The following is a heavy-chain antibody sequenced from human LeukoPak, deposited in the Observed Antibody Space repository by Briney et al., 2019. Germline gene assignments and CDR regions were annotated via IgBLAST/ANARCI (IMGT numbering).Heavy chain of an antibody. J-gene: IGHJ6*03. CDR1: GGSISSGGYY. D-gene: IGHD2-15*01. CDR2: IYTSGST. CDR3: ARGGGYCSGGSCYNYYYYMDV. Sequence: PSETLSLTCTVSGGSISSGGYYWSWIRQPAGKGLEWIGHIYTSGSTNYNPSLKSRVTISVDTSKNQFSLKLSSVTAADTAVYYCARGGGYCSGGSCYNYYYYMDVWGKGTTVTVSS. V-gene: IGHV4-61*09.